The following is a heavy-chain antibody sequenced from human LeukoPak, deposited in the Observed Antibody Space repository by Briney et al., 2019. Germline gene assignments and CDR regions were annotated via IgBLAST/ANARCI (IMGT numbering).Heavy chain of an antibody. Sequence: PGGSLRLSCAASGFSFSSYSMNWVRQAPGKGLEWVSYISSSSSTIYYADSVKGRFTISRDNAKNSLYLQMNSLRAVDTAVYYCARDRGYSSSWLRPPYYYYGMDVWGQGTTVTVSS. D-gene: IGHD6-13*01. J-gene: IGHJ6*02. V-gene: IGHV3-48*01. CDR3: ARDRGYSSSWLRPPYYYYGMDV. CDR2: ISSSSSTI. CDR1: GFSFSSYS.